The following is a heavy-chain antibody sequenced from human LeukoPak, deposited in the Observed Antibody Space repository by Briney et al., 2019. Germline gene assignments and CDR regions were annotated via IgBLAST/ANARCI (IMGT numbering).Heavy chain of an antibody. Sequence: GGSLRLSCAASGLTFSSHTMNWVRQAPGKGLEWVSSISSSGATIYYADAVKGRFTISRDNAKNSLYLQMNSLRVEDTAVYYCTRDAGTRLKYSFGYGDYWGQGALVTVSS. D-gene: IGHD5-18*01. CDR3: TRDAGTRLKYSFGYGDY. V-gene: IGHV3-48*04. CDR1: GLTFSSHT. J-gene: IGHJ4*02. CDR2: ISSSGATI.